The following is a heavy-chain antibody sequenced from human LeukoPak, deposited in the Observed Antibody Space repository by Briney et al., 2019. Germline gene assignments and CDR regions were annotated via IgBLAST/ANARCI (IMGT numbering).Heavy chain of an antibody. CDR3: ARYLRRPYYFDY. CDR1: GGSFSGYY. V-gene: IGHV4-34*01. Sequence: SETLSLTCAVYGGSFSGYYWSWIRQPPGKGLEWIGEINHSGSTNYNPSLKSRVTISVDTSKNQFSLKLSSVTTADTAVYYCARYLRRPYYFDYRGQGTLVTVSS. CDR2: INHSGST. J-gene: IGHJ4*02.